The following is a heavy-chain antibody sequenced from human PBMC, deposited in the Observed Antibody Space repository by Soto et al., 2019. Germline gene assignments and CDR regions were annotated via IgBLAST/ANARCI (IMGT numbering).Heavy chain of an antibody. D-gene: IGHD6-25*01. CDR3: ARVRGTQRLGWFDP. CDR2: IYHSGTT. CDR1: GGSISSGGYY. V-gene: IGHV4-31*03. Sequence: QVQLQESGPGLVKPSQTLSLTCTVSGGSISSGGYYWSWIRQHPGKGLAWIGYIYHSGTTYYNPSLKTRVTTSVDPSKNQVPRKLTSVTAADTAVYYWARVRGTQRLGWFDPWGQGTLVTVSS. J-gene: IGHJ5*02.